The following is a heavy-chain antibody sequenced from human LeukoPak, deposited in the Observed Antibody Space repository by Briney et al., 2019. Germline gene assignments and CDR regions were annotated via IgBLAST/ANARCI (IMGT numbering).Heavy chain of an antibody. CDR2: IYTSGST. D-gene: IGHD3-10*01. CDR3: ARDSSGFGELLLHAFDI. V-gene: IGHV4-4*07. J-gene: IGHJ3*02. CDR1: GGSISSYY. Sequence: SETLSLTCTVSGGSISSYYWSWIRQPAGKGLEWIGRIYTSGSTNYNPSLKSRVTISVDTSKNQFSLKLSSVTAADTAVYYCARDSSGFGELLLHAFDIWGQGTMVTVSS.